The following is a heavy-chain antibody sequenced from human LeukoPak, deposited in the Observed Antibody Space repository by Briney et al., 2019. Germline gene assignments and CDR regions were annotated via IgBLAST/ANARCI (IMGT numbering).Heavy chain of an antibody. D-gene: IGHD6-19*01. CDR1: GGTFSSYA. CDR3: ARSYSSGWYGGEDY. Sequence: ASVKVSCKASGGTFSSYAISWVRQAPGQGLEWMGGIIPIFGTANYAQKFQGRVTITADKSTRTAYMELSSLRSEDTAVYYCARSYSSGWYGGEDYWGQGTLVTVSS. V-gene: IGHV1-69*06. J-gene: IGHJ4*02. CDR2: IIPIFGTA.